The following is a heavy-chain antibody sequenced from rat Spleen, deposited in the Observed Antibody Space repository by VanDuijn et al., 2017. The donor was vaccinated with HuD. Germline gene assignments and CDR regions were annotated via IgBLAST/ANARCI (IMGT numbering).Heavy chain of an antibody. D-gene: IGHD1-9*01. CDR1: GFTLSDYY. V-gene: IGHV5-29*01. J-gene: IGHJ2*01. CDR2: ISYDVNAP. CDR3: ATGRYHGYTPWYFDS. Sequence: EFQLVVFAGGLVKPGRSLKLSSAASGFTLSDYYMAWVRQAPTKGLEGVASISYDVNAPYYRDSVKGRFTISIDNAKSTQNLQMDSLRSEDTATYHCATGRYHGYTPWYFDSWGQGVMVAVSS.